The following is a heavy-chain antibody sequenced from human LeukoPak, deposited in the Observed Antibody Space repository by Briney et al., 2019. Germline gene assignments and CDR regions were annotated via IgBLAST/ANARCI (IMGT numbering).Heavy chain of an antibody. CDR1: GFTFSSYS. CDR2: ISSSSSTI. Sequence: GGSLRLSCAASGFTFSSYSMNWVRQAPGKGLEWVSYISSSSSTIYYADSVKGRFTISRDNAKNSLYLQMNSLRAEDTAVYYCAKSGSYLDFDYWGQGTLVTVSS. V-gene: IGHV3-48*01. CDR3: AKSGSYLDFDY. J-gene: IGHJ4*02. D-gene: IGHD1-26*01.